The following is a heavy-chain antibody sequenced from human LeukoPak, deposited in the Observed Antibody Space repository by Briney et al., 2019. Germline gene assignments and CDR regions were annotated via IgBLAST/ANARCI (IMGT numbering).Heavy chain of an antibody. V-gene: IGHV1-69*04. J-gene: IGHJ4*02. CDR1: GGTFSSYA. CDR2: IIPILGIA. CDR3: ARGVPRYCSGGSCYPLDY. D-gene: IGHD2-15*01. Sequence: SVKVSCKASGGTFSSYAISWVRQAPGQGLEWMGGIIPILGIANYAQKFQGRVTITADKSTSTAYMELSSLRSEDTAVYYCARGVPRYCSGGSCYPLDYWGQGTLVTVSS.